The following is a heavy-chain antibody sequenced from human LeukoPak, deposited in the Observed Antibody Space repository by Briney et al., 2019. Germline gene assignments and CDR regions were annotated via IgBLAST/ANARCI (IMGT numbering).Heavy chain of an antibody. CDR3: AKDLGLAAAGRNYFGY. V-gene: IGHV3-30-3*01. CDR2: ISYDGSNK. CDR1: GFTFSSYA. Sequence: PGRSLRLSCAASGFTFSSYAMHWVRQAPGKGLEWVAVISYDGSNKYYADSVKGRFTISRDNSKNTLYLQMNSLRAEDTAVYYCAKDLGLAAAGRNYFGYWGQGTLVTVSS. D-gene: IGHD6-13*01. J-gene: IGHJ4*02.